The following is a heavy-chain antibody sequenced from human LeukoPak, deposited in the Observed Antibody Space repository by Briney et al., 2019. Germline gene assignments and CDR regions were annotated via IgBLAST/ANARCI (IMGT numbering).Heavy chain of an antibody. CDR3: ARVGGSSLYFDY. J-gene: IGHJ4*02. Sequence: RPGRSLRLSCAASGFTFSSYDMHWVRQATGKGLEWVSAIGTAGDTYYPGSVKGRFTISRENAKNSLYLQMNSLRAGDTAVYYCARVGGSSLYFDYWGQGTLVTVSS. CDR1: GFTFSSYD. D-gene: IGHD6-13*01. V-gene: IGHV3-13*01. CDR2: IGTAGDT.